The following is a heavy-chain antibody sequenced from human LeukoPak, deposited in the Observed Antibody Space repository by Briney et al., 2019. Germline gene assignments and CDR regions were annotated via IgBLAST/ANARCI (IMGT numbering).Heavy chain of an antibody. D-gene: IGHD6-13*01. J-gene: IGHJ5*02. CDR1: GFTFSSYG. Sequence: GGCLRLSCAASGFTFSSYGMHWVRQAPGKGLEWVAVIWYDGSNKYYADSVKGRFTISRDNSKNTLYLQMNSLRAEDTAVYYCAREYSSSWYLWFDPWGQGTLVTVSS. V-gene: IGHV3-33*01. CDR3: AREYSSSWYLWFDP. CDR2: IWYDGSNK.